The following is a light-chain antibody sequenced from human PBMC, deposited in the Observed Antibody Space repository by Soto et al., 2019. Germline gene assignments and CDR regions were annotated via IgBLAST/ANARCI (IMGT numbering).Light chain of an antibody. J-gene: IGLJ3*02. CDR2: GNN. Sequence: QSALTQPPSVSGAPGQRVTISCTGSSSNIGAGYDVHWYQQLPGTAPKLLIYGNNNRPSGVPDRFSGSKFGTSASLAITGLQGDDEADYYCQSYDRSLSGTVLGGGTKLTVL. CDR1: SSNIGAGYD. V-gene: IGLV1-40*01. CDR3: QSYDRSLSGTV.